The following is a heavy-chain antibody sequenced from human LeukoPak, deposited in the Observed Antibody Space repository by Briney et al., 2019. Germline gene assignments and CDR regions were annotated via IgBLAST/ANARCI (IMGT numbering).Heavy chain of an antibody. J-gene: IGHJ5*02. CDR2: INDSGST. V-gene: IGHV4-34*01. D-gene: IGHD1-20*01. Sequence: SETLSLTCAVYNGSFSGYYWSWIRQPPGKGLEWIGEINDSGSTNYKSSLRSRVTISVDTSKNQFALNLNSMTAADTAVYYCARLISITGTNRFDPWGQGTLVTVSS. CDR1: NGSFSGYY. CDR3: ARLISITGTNRFDP.